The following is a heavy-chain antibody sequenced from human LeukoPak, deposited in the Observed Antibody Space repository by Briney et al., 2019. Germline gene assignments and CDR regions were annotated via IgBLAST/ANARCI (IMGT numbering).Heavy chain of an antibody. J-gene: IGHJ4*02. CDR2: INHSGST. Sequence: PSETLSLTCAVYGGSFSGYYWSWIRQPPGKGLEWIGEINHSGSTNYNPSLKSRVTISVDTSKNQFSLKLSSVTAADTAVYYCARACDYYDSNGYWEELSDWYYFDYWGQGTLVTVSS. V-gene: IGHV4-34*01. D-gene: IGHD3-22*01. CDR1: GGSFSGYY. CDR3: ARACDYYDSNGYWEELSDWYYFDY.